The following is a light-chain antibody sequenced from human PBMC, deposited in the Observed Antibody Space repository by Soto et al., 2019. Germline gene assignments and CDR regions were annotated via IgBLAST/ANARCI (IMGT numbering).Light chain of an antibody. CDR1: QSVRSNY. V-gene: IGKV3-20*01. J-gene: IGKJ1*01. CDR3: QQYRDLPQT. CDR2: NSS. Sequence: EIVLTQSPGTLSLSPGERATLYCRASQSVRSNYLAWYQQKPGQAPRLLIYNSSTRATGIPDRFSGSGSGTDFTLTISRLEPEDFALYYCQQYRDLPQTFGQGTKVDIK.